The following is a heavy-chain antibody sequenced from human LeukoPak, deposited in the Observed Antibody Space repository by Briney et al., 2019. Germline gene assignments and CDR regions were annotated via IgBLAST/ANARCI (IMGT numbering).Heavy chain of an antibody. Sequence: GGSLRLSCAASGFTFSNYAMHWVRQAPGKGLEWVAVLSYDGSDKYYADSVKGRFTISRDNSKNTLYLQMNSLRAEDTAVYYCARPYYDSSGYRFDYWGQGTLVTVSS. CDR1: GFTFSNYA. CDR2: LSYDGSDK. J-gene: IGHJ4*02. V-gene: IGHV3-30-3*01. CDR3: ARPYYDSSGYRFDY. D-gene: IGHD3-22*01.